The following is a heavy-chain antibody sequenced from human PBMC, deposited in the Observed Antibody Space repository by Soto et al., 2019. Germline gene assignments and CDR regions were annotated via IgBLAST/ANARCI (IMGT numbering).Heavy chain of an antibody. Sequence: PSETLSLTCTVSGGSISSGGYYWSWIRQHPGKGLEWIGYIYYSGSTYYNPSLKSRVTISVDTSKNQFSLKLSSVTAADTAVYYCARIPAYYYDSSREGGHFAYWGQGTLVTVSS. CDR1: GGSISSGGYY. D-gene: IGHD3-22*01. V-gene: IGHV4-31*03. CDR2: IYYSGST. J-gene: IGHJ4*02. CDR3: ARIPAYYYDSSREGGHFAY.